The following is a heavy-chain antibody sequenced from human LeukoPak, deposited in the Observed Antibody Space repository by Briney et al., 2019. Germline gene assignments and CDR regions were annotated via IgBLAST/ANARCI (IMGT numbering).Heavy chain of an antibody. Sequence: SETLSLTCTVSGGSISSSLYHWGWIRQSPGKNLEWPGSIYYTGTTHYNPSLKSRVTISVDTSKSQFSLKLSSVTAAATAVYYCASGSSGYYAYFDYWGQGTLVTVSS. CDR3: ASGSSGYYAYFDY. D-gene: IGHD3-22*01. CDR2: IYYTGTT. V-gene: IGHV4-39*07. CDR1: GGSISSSLYH. J-gene: IGHJ4*02.